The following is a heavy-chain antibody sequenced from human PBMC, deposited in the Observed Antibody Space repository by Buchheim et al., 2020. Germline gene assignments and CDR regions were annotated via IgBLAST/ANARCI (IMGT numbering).Heavy chain of an antibody. V-gene: IGHV3-48*04. CDR2: ISSSGNTI. CDR3: VRGGGFDP. J-gene: IGHJ5*02. Sequence: EVQLVESGGGLVQPGGSLRLSCIGSGFAFTSYSMNWVRQAPGKGLEDVSFISSSGNTIDYADSVKGRFTISRDNAKNSLYLQMNSLRAEDTAVYFCVRGGGFDPWGQGTL. CDR1: GFAFTSYS.